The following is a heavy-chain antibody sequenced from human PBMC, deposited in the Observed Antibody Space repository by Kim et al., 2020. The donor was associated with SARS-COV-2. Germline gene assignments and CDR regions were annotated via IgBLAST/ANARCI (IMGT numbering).Heavy chain of an antibody. V-gene: IGHV3-48*04. D-gene: IGHD2-2*01. J-gene: IGHJ6*02. Sequence: GGSLRLSCAASGFTFSSYSMNWVRQAPGKGLEWVSYISSSSSTIYYADSVKGRFTISRDNAKNSLYLQMNSLRAEDTAVYYCARERSRVRSWGYYYYGMDVWGQGTTVTVSS. CDR1: GFTFSSYS. CDR3: ARERSRVRSWGYYYYGMDV. CDR2: ISSSSSTI.